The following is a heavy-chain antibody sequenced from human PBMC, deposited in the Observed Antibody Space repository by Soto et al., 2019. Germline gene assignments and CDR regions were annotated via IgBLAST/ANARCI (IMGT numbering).Heavy chain of an antibody. CDR3: ARDPLQDYDSSGYQYYFDY. V-gene: IGHV3-30-3*01. Sequence: RRLSCAASGFTFSSYAMHWVRQAPGKGLEWVAVISYDGSNKYYADSVKGRFTISRDNSKNTLYLQMNSLRAEDTAVYYCARDPLQDYDSSGYQYYFDYWGQGTLVTVSS. D-gene: IGHD3-22*01. J-gene: IGHJ4*02. CDR2: ISYDGSNK. CDR1: GFTFSSYA.